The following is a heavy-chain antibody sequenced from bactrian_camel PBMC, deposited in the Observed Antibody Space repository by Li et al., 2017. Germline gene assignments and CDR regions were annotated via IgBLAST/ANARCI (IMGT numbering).Heavy chain of an antibody. J-gene: IGHJ6*01. Sequence: HVQLVESGGGSAQAGGSLRLSCAGSGDTARIYLMAWFRQAPGKEREGVAAIDSDGSTSYADSVKGRFTISQDNAKNTVYLQMNSLKSEDTALYYCASEGDGSWYYNPFAYWGQGTQVTVS. V-gene: IGHV3S53*01. CDR2: IDSDGST. D-gene: IGHD6*01. CDR3: ASEGDGSWYYNPFAY. CDR1: GDTARIYL.